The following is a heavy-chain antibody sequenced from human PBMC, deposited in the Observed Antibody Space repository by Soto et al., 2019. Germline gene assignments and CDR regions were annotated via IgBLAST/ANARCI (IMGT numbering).Heavy chain of an antibody. J-gene: IGHJ4*02. V-gene: IGHV1-69*13. D-gene: IGHD4-17*01. CDR1: GGTFSRYA. CDR2: IIPIFGTA. Sequence: AAVKVSCQTSGGTFSRYAFSWGPPAPGQSLEWMGGIIPIFGTAKYAQKFQGRVTIIADQSTSTAYMELTSLRSEDTAVYYRAREGYGDHGKPFAYRSQCTPAPVSS. CDR3: AREGYGDHGKPFAY.